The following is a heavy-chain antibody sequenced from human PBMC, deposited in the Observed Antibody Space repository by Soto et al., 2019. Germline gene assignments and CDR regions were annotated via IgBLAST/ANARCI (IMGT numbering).Heavy chain of an antibody. D-gene: IGHD6-19*01. Sequence: QVQLVESGGGVVQPGRSLRLSCVASGFTFTKYAMHWVRQSPGVGLEWVAVVSFDGRKIYYADSVKGRFTISRDDSKNSLYLQMNSLKPEDAAVYYCARDQVAVAGDAFDLWGQGTMVTVSS. CDR1: GFTFTKYA. CDR3: ARDQVAVAGDAFDL. V-gene: IGHV3-30*04. CDR2: VSFDGRKI. J-gene: IGHJ3*01.